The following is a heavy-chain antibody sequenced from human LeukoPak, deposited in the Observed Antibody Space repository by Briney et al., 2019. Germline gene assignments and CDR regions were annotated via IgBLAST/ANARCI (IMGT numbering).Heavy chain of an antibody. J-gene: IGHJ4*02. CDR3: ARLEGSGAPVY. D-gene: IGHD3-10*01. V-gene: IGHV4-4*07. CDR2: MSITENT. CDR1: GFIFSSYA. Sequence: GSLRLSCAASGFIFSSYAMSWIRQPAGKGLEWIGRMSITENTYYSPSLESRVTISVDGSKNQFSLNLTSLTAADTAVYYCARLEGSGAPVYWGQGIRVTVSS.